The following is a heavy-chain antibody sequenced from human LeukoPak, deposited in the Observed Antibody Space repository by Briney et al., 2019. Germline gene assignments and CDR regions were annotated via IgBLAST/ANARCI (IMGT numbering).Heavy chain of an antibody. D-gene: IGHD3-9*01. J-gene: IGHJ6*02. Sequence: SETLSLTCTVSGGSISSSSYYWSWIRQPPGKGLEWIGEINHSGSTNYNPSLKSRVTISVDTSKNQFSLKLSSVTAADTAVYYCASLRYFDWPDYYYYGMDVWGQGTTVTVSS. CDR3: ASLRYFDWPDYYYYGMDV. CDR1: GGSISSSSYY. CDR2: INHSGST. V-gene: IGHV4-39*07.